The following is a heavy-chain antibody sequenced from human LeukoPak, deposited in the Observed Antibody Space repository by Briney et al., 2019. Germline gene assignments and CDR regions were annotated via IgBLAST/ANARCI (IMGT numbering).Heavy chain of an antibody. V-gene: IGHV4-31*03. J-gene: IGHJ4*02. CDR1: GGSISSGGYY. CDR3: AGSTTVTYFDY. Sequence: SETLSLTCTVSGGSISSGGYYWSWIRQHPGKGLEWIGYIYYSGSTYYNPSLKSRVTISVDTSKNQFSLKLSSVTAADTAVYYCAGSTTVTYFDYWGQGTLVTVSS. CDR2: IYYSGST. D-gene: IGHD4-4*01.